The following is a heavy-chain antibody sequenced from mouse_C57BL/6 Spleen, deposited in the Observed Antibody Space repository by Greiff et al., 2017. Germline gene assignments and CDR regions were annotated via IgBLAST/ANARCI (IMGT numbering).Heavy chain of an antibody. CDR3: ARWETAQATYYFDY. CDR1: GYTFTSYW. J-gene: IGHJ2*01. V-gene: IGHV1-64*01. D-gene: IGHD3-2*02. CDR2: IHPNSGST. Sequence: QVQLQQSGAELVKPGASVKLSCKASGYTFTSYWMHWVKQRPGQGLEWIGMIHPNSGSTNYNEKFKSKATLTVVKSSSTAYMQLSSLTSEDSAVYYCARWETAQATYYFDYWGQGTTLTVSS.